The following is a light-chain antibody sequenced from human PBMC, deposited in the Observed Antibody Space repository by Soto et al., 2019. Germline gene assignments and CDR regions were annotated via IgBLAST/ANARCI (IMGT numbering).Light chain of an antibody. CDR2: DAS. Sequence: EVVFTKSPATLSLSPGDRATLYCRASQSVSHALAWYQQKPGQAPRILIHDASSRATGIPARFSGSGSETDFTLTISSREPEDFAVNFCQQRGSWPPAITFVQGTRRAIK. CDR3: QQRGSWPPAIT. V-gene: IGKV3-11*01. CDR1: QSVSHA. J-gene: IGKJ5*01.